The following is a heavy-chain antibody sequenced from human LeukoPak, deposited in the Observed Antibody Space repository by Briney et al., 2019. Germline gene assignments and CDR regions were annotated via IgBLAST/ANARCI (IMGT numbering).Heavy chain of an antibody. CDR3: ARLTYYYYYMDV. V-gene: IGHV3-66*02. CDR2: IYSGGST. Sequence: PGGSLRLSCAASGFTVSSNYMSWVRQAPGKGLEWVSVIYSGGSTYYADSVKGRFTISRDNSKNTLYLQMNSLRAEDTAVYYCARLTYYYYYMDVWGKGTTVTVSS. CDR1: GFTVSSNY. D-gene: IGHD3-16*01. J-gene: IGHJ6*03.